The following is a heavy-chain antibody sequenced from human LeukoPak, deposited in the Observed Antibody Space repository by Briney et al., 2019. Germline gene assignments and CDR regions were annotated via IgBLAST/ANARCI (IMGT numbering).Heavy chain of an antibody. D-gene: IGHD3-10*01. V-gene: IGHV5-51*01. J-gene: IGHJ4*02. Sequence: GESLKISCKASGYRFSNYWIVWVRQMPGKGLEWMGIIYPGDSDTAYSPSFQGQVTISADKSISTAYLQWSSLKASDTAMYYCARLGRWFGELPLSYWGQGTLVTVSS. CDR3: ARLGRWFGELPLSY. CDR2: IYPGDSDT. CDR1: GYRFSNYW.